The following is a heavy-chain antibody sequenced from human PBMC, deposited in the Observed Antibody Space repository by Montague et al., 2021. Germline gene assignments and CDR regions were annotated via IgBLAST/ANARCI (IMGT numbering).Heavy chain of an antibody. J-gene: IGHJ6*03. CDR2: LSNGGST. Sequence: SETLSLTCTVFGDSINTYSWGWIRQPAGKGLERIGRLSNGGSTNSNPSLKSRVSMSVDTSKNQFSLKLSSVTAADTAVYFCARDTVGASGYFYYYYMDVWGRGTTVTVSS. CDR3: ARDTVGASGYFYYYYMDV. V-gene: IGHV4-4*07. D-gene: IGHD6-25*01. CDR1: GDSINTYS.